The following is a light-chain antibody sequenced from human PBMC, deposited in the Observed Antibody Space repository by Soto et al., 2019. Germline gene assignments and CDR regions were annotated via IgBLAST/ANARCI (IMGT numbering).Light chain of an antibody. Sequence: DIQMTQSPSSLSASVGDRVTITCRASQSISRHLNWYQQKPGKAPKVLIYAASSLQSGVPSRFSGSGSGTDFTLTISSLQPEDFATYYCQHSSSALWTFGQGTTVEIK. CDR2: AAS. V-gene: IGKV1-39*01. CDR1: QSISRH. CDR3: QHSSSALWT. J-gene: IGKJ1*01.